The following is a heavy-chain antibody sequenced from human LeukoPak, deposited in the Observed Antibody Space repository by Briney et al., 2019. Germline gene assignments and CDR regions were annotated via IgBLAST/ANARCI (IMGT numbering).Heavy chain of an antibody. CDR3: ARAYDSSGTRGFDP. J-gene: IGHJ5*02. D-gene: IGHD3-22*01. CDR2: IYPGDSDT. V-gene: IGHV5-51*01. Sequence: GESLKISCKVTGYIFAHYWIAWVRQMPGKGLEWMGIIYPGDSDTRYSPSFQGQVTISADKSISTAYLQWSSLKASDTAMYYCARAYDSSGTRGFDPWGQGTLVTVSS. CDR1: GYIFAHYW.